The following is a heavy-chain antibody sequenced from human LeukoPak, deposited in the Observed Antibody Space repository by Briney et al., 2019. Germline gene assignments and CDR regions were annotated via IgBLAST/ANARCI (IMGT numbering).Heavy chain of an antibody. Sequence: GGSLRLSWAASGFTFDDYAMNWVRQAPGGGLEWVSGISWNSGSISYADSVKVRFTISRDNAKNSLYLHMNILRAEDTALYYCAKDVGDRYGSGSYYYHHNYFDYWGQGALVTVSS. D-gene: IGHD3-10*01. V-gene: IGHV3-9*01. J-gene: IGHJ4*02. CDR3: AKDVGDRYGSGSYYYHHNYFDY. CDR1: GFTFDDYA. CDR2: ISWNSGSI.